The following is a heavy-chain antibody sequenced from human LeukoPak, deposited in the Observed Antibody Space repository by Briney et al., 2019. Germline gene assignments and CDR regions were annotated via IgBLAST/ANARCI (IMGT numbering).Heavy chain of an antibody. CDR2: ISWNSGSI. CDR1: GFTFDDYA. J-gene: IGHJ4*02. CDR3: AKDPFDY. Sequence: GGSLRLSCAASGFTFDDYAMHWVRQAPGKGLEWVLGISWNSGSIGYADSVKGRFTISRDNAKNSLYLQMNSLRAEDTALYYCAKDPFDYWGQGTLVTVSS. V-gene: IGHV3-9*01.